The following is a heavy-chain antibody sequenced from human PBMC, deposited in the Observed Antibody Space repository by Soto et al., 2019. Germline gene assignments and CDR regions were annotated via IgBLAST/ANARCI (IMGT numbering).Heavy chain of an antibody. D-gene: IGHD1-26*01. CDR1: GFTFSSYS. V-gene: IGHV3-21*01. CDR2: ISSSSSYI. J-gene: IGHJ4*02. Sequence: GGSLRLSCAASGFTFSSYSMNWVRQAPGKGLEWVSSISSSSSYIYYADSVKGRFTISRDNAKNSLYLQMNSLRAEDTAVYYCARALYSGSHWDVGDDYWGQGTLVTVSS. CDR3: ARALYSGSHWDVGDDY.